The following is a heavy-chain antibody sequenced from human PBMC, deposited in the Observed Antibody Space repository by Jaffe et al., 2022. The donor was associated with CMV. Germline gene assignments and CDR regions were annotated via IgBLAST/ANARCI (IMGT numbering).Heavy chain of an antibody. CDR2: ISSGANTI. CDR3: AREGRWQAQYYFDY. V-gene: IGHV3-11*01. D-gene: IGHD1-26*01. Sequence: QVQLVESGGGLVKPGGSLRLSCAASGFTFSDYYMSWIRQAPGKGLEWVSYISSGANTIYYADSVKGRFTISRDNAENSLYLQMDSLRAEDTAVYYCAREGRWQAQYYFDYWGQGTLVTVSS. CDR1: GFTFSDYY. J-gene: IGHJ4*02.